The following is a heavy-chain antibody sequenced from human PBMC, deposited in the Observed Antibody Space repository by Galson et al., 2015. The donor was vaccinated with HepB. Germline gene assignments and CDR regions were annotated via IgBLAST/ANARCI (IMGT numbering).Heavy chain of an antibody. CDR3: AKVATSFPAAFDY. CDR2: IKQDGSEK. Sequence: SLRLSCAASGFTFSSDWMSWVRQAPGKGLEWVANIKQDGSEKYYVDSVKGRFTISRDNAKNSLYLQMNSLRAEDTAVYYCAKVATSFPAAFDYWGQGTLVTVSS. V-gene: IGHV3-7*01. D-gene: IGHD5-12*01. J-gene: IGHJ4*02. CDR1: GFTFSSDW.